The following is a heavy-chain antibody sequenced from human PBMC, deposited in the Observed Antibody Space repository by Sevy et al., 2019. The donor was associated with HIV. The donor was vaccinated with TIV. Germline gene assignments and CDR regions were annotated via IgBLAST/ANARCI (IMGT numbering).Heavy chain of an antibody. V-gene: IGHV3-7*01. CDR1: XXXXXXXX. CDR3: AXXXX. CDR2: IXXXXXKK. Sequence: GGSLRLSXGAXXXXXXXXXMXWVRQXXGKGXEGVATIXXXXXKKYYVDSVKGRFTISRDNVKNSVHLQMSSLRVEDXXXXXXAXXXXWGQXTQVTVSS. J-gene: IGHJ5*02.